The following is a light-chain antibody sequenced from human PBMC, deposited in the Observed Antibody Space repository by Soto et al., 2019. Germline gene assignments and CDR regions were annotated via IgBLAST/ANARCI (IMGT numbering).Light chain of an antibody. J-gene: IGKJ1*01. CDR3: QQRSNWPWT. CDR2: DAS. CDR1: QSVSSY. V-gene: IGKV3-11*01. Sequence: EIVLTQSAATLSLSPGERATLSCRASQSVSSYLAWYQQKPGQAPRLLIYDASNRATGIPARFSGTGSGTDFSLPISGLEPEDFAVYYCQQRSNWPWTFGQGTKVEI.